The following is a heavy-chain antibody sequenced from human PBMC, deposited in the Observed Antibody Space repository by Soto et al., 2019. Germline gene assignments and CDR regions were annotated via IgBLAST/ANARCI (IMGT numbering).Heavy chain of an antibody. CDR2: INWNGGST. CDR3: ARGLGYCSSTSCSHNYYFDY. CDR1: GFTFDDYG. Sequence: AGGSLRLSCAASGFTFDDYGMSWVRQAPGKGLEWVSGINWNGGSTGYADSVKGRFTISRDNAKNSLYLQMNSLRAEDTALYHCARGLGYCSSTSCSHNYYFDYWGQGTLVTVSS. D-gene: IGHD2-2*01. J-gene: IGHJ4*02. V-gene: IGHV3-20*01.